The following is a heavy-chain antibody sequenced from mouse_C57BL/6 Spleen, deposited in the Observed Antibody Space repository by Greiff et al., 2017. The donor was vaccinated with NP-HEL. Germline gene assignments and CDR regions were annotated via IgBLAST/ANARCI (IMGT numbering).Heavy chain of an antibody. D-gene: IGHD6-1*01. CDR3: ARALAGSYFDY. CDR2: IDPSDSAT. Sequence: VQLQQPGAELVRPGSSVKLSCKASGYTFTSYWMHWVQQRPIQGLEWIGNIDPSDSATHYNQKFKDKATLTVDKSTSTAYMQLSSLTAEDSAVYYCARALAGSYFDYWGQGTTLTVSS. CDR1: GYTFTSYW. V-gene: IGHV1-52*01. J-gene: IGHJ2*01.